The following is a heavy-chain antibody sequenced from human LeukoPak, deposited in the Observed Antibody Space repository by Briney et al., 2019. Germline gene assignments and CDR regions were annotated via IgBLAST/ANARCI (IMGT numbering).Heavy chain of an antibody. CDR1: GFTFNKYA. V-gene: IGHV3-23*01. Sequence: GGSLRLSCSASGFTFNKYAMSWFRQAPGRGLEWVSAISANGGTTYYTDSVKGRFTISRDSTKNTLYLQMNSLRAEDTAVYYCAKTVVVVPAAPQGGWSDPWGQGTLVTVSS. J-gene: IGHJ5*02. CDR3: AKTVVVVPAAPQGGWSDP. CDR2: ISANGGTT. D-gene: IGHD2-2*01.